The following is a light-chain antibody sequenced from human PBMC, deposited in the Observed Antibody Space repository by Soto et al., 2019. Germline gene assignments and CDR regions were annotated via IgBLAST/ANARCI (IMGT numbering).Light chain of an antibody. CDR2: CSS. CDR1: QRASSN. J-gene: IGKJ1*01. CDR3: LQYNNWWT. V-gene: IGKV3-15*01. Sequence: EIVMTQSPATLSVSPGERATLSCRARQRASSNVPRYQQQPGRAPRLLIYCSSTSATGIPARVSGSGSETEFTLTISSLQSEDSAVYYCLQYNNWWTFGQWTKVEIK.